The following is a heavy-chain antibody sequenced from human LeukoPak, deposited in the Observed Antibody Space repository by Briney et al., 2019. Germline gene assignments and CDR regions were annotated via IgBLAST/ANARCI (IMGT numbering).Heavy chain of an antibody. CDR2: IYHSGST. V-gene: IGHV4-30-2*01. D-gene: IGHD4-17*01. CDR1: GGSISSGGYY. Sequence: SETLSLTCTVSGGSISSGGYYWSWIRQPPGKGLEWIGYIYHSGSTYYNPSLKSRVTISVDTSKNQFSLKLSSVTAADTAVYYCASDVRGGYGDYHYWGQGTLVTVSS. J-gene: IGHJ4*02. CDR3: ASDVRGGYGDYHY.